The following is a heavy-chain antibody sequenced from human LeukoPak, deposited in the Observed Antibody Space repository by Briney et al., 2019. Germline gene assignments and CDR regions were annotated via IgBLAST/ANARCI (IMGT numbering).Heavy chain of an antibody. CDR1: GGTFSSYA. Sequence: SVKVSCKASGGTFSSYAISWVRQAPGQGLEWMGRIIPILGIANYAQKFQGRVTITADKSTSTAYMELSSLRSEDTAVYYCARDRGDYSNYSWDYWGQGTLVTVSS. J-gene: IGHJ4*02. CDR2: IIPILGIA. V-gene: IGHV1-69*04. D-gene: IGHD4-11*01. CDR3: ARDRGDYSNYSWDY.